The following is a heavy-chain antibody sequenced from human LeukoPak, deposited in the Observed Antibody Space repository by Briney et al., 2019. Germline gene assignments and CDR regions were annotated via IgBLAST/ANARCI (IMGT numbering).Heavy chain of an antibody. D-gene: IGHD3-10*01. V-gene: IGHV1-18*01. J-gene: IGHJ4*02. Sequence: GASVKVSCKASGYTFTSYGISWVRQAPGQGLEWMGWISAYNGNTNYAQKLQGRVTMTTDTSTSTAYMELRSLRSDDTAVYYCARSRKIITMVRGVNPNDYWGQGTLVTVSS. CDR3: ARSRKIITMVRGVNPNDY. CDR1: GYTFTSYG. CDR2: ISAYNGNT.